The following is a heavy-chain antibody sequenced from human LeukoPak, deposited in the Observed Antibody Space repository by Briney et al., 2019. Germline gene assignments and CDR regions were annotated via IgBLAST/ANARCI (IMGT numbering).Heavy chain of an antibody. J-gene: IGHJ4*02. D-gene: IGHD3-10*01. Sequence: GGSLRLSCAASGFTVSSNYMSWVRQAPGKGLEWVSVIYSGGSTYYADSVKGRFTISRDNSKNTLYLQMNSLRAEDTAVYYCARAGYYGSGSYYNVYFDYWGQGTLVTVSS. CDR1: GFTVSSNY. CDR2: IYSGGST. V-gene: IGHV3-53*01. CDR3: ARAGYYGSGSYYNVYFDY.